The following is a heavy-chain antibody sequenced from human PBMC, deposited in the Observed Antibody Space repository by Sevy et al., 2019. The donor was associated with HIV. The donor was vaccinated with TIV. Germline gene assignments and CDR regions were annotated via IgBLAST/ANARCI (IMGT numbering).Heavy chain of an antibody. Sequence: GGSLRLSCAASGFSISTYWMYWVRQPPGKGLVWVSRINSDGSSTSYADSVKGRFTISRDNAKNTLYLQMTTLRAGDTAVYYCAKDPGGSGWYEYYYYYYGMDVWGQGTTVTVSS. CDR3: AKDPGGSGWYEYYYYYYGMDV. CDR1: GFSISTYW. V-gene: IGHV3-74*01. D-gene: IGHD6-19*01. CDR2: INSDGSST. J-gene: IGHJ6*02.